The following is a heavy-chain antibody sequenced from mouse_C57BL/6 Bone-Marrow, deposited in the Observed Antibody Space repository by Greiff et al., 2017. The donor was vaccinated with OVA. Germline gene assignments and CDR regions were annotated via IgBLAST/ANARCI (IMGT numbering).Heavy chain of an antibody. J-gene: IGHJ2*01. CDR1: GSTFSDYY. Sequence: EVQLVESEGGLVQPGSSMKLSCTASGSTFSDYYMAWVRQVPEKGLEWVANINYDGSSTYYLDSLKSRFIISRDNAKNILYLQMSSLTSEDTATEYCARDQNGYDYFDYWGQGTTLTVSS. D-gene: IGHD2-14*01. CDR3: ARDQNGYDYFDY. CDR2: INYDGSST. V-gene: IGHV5-16*01.